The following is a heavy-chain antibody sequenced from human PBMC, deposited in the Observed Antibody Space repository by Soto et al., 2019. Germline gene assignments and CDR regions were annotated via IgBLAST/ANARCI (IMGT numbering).Heavy chain of an antibody. Sequence: PGESLKISCKGSGYSFTSYWISWVRQMPGKGLEWMGRIDPSDSYTNYSPSFQGHVTILADKSISTAYLQWSSLKASDTAMYYCARSRQYSSSWYGGVYGMGVWGQGTTVTVSS. D-gene: IGHD6-13*01. CDR1: GYSFTSYW. CDR2: IDPSDSYT. CDR3: ARSRQYSSSWYGGVYGMGV. J-gene: IGHJ6*02. V-gene: IGHV5-10-1*01.